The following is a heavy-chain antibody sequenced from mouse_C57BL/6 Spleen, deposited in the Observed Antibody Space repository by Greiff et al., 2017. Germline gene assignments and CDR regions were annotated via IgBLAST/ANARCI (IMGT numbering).Heavy chain of an antibody. J-gene: IGHJ4*01. CDR1: GYTFTDYY. CDR3: ARPRLLFYAMDY. Sequence: EVQLQQSGPELVKPGASVKISCKASGYTFTDYYMNWVKQSHGKSLEWIGDINPNNGGTSYNQKFKGKATLTVDKSSSTAYMELRSLTSEDSAVYYCARPRLLFYAMDYWGQGTSVTVSS. V-gene: IGHV1-26*01. D-gene: IGHD2-3*01. CDR2: INPNNGGT.